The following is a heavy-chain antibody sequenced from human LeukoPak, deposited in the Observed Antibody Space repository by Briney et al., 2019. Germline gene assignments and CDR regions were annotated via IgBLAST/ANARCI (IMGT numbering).Heavy chain of an antibody. CDR1: GFTFSSYA. J-gene: IGHJ4*02. CDR3: ARALKYSSSWFDY. Sequence: PGRSLRLSCAAPGFTFSSYAMHWVRQAPGKGLEWVSSISSSSSYIYYADSVKGRFTISRDNAKNSLYLQMNSLRAEDTAVYYCARALKYSSSWFDYWGQGTLVTVSS. CDR2: ISSSSSYI. V-gene: IGHV3-21*04. D-gene: IGHD6-13*01.